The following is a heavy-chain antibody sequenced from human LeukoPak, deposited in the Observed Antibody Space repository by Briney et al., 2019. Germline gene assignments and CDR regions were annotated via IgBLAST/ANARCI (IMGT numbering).Heavy chain of an antibody. CDR3: ARHLSSSLVEAFDI. V-gene: IGHV4-39*01. CDR2: IYYSGST. CDR1: GGSISSSSYY. Sequence: PSETLSLTCTVSGGSISSSSYYWGWIGQPQGKGLEWIESIYYSGSTYYNPSLKSRVTISVATSKNQFSLKLSSVTAADTAVYYCARHLSSSLVEAFDIWGQGTMVTVSS. J-gene: IGHJ3*02. D-gene: IGHD6-6*01.